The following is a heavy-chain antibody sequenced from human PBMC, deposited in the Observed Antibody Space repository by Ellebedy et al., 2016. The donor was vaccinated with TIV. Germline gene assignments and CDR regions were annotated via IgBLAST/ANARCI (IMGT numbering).Heavy chain of an antibody. J-gene: IGHJ6*02. Sequence: PGGSLRLSCKGSGYTFSNHWIARVRRRPGKGLEWMGIIYPGDSDARYSPSFQGQVTMSVDMSINTAYLQWSRVRASDTATYFCATPLTGATGGMDVWGQGTTVSVSS. D-gene: IGHD1-1*01. CDR1: GYTFSNHW. V-gene: IGHV5-51*01. CDR2: IYPGDSDA. CDR3: ATPLTGATGGMDV.